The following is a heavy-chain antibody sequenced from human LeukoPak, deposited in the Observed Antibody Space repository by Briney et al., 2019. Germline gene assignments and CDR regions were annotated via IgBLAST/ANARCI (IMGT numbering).Heavy chain of an antibody. J-gene: IGHJ4*02. Sequence: PSQTLSLTCTVSGGSISSGDYYWSWIRQPPGKGLEWIGYIYYSGGTYYNPSLKSRITISVDRSKNQFSLKLSSVTAADTAVYYCAREGGYGDFDWGQGTLVTVSS. CDR3: AREGGYGDFD. D-gene: IGHD4-17*01. CDR2: IYYSGGT. CDR1: GGSISSGDYY. V-gene: IGHV4-30-4*08.